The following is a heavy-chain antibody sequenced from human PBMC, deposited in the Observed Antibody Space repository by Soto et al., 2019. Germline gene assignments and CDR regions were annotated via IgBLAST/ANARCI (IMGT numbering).Heavy chain of an antibody. CDR3: ARDRGTAVAGHYYYYYGMDV. CDR1: GYTFTTYG. J-gene: IGHJ6*02. V-gene: IGHV1-18*04. D-gene: IGHD6-19*01. Sequence: ASVKVSCKASGYTFTTYGISWVRQAPGQGLEWMGWISPYNGTTKYADKFQGEMTMTTDTATSTAYMDLRSLRSDDTAVYYCARDRGTAVAGHYYYYYGMDVWGQGTTVTVSS. CDR2: ISPYNGTT.